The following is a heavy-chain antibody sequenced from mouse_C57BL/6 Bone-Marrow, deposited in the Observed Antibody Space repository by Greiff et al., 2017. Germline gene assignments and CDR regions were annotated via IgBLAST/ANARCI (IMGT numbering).Heavy chain of an antibody. D-gene: IGHD2-4*01. J-gene: IGHJ4*01. V-gene: IGHV1-64*01. Sequence: VQLQQPGAELVKPGASVKLSCKASGYTFTNYWMHWVKQRPGQGLEWIGMMHPNGGSPDYNEKFKSEATLSVDKSSRTAYMELSSLTSEDSAVYYCARSYDYDDDTMDYWGQGTSVTVSS. CDR2: MHPNGGSP. CDR3: ARSYDYDDDTMDY. CDR1: GYTFTNYW.